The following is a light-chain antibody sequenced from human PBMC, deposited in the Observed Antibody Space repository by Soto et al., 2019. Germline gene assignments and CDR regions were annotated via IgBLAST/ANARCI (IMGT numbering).Light chain of an antibody. Sequence: VIWMTQSPSLLSASTGDRVTISCRMSQGISSYLAWYQQRAGKAPKLLIYGASTLQSGVPSRFSGSGSGTEFTLTISSLQPEDFATYHCQQLQRTPFTFGPGTTVDV. CDR2: GAS. J-gene: IGKJ3*01. CDR1: QGISSY. CDR3: QQLQRTPFT. V-gene: IGKV1D-8*01.